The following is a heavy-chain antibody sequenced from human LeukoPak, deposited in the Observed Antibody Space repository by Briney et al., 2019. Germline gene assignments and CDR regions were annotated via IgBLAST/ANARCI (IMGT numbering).Heavy chain of an antibody. Sequence: ASVKVSCKASGYTFSGYYMHWVRQAPGQGLEWMGWINPKSGGTNEAQKFHGRVTMTRDTSISTAYRELSRLRSDDTAVYYCARATSGYYDYFDYWGQGTLVTVSS. CDR2: INPKSGGT. D-gene: IGHD3-22*01. CDR1: GYTFSGYY. V-gene: IGHV1-2*02. J-gene: IGHJ4*02. CDR3: ARATSGYYDYFDY.